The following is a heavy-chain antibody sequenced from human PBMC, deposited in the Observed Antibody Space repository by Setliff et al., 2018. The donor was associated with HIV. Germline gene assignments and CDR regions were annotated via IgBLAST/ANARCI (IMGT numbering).Heavy chain of an antibody. Sequence: PSETLSLTCTVSGGSASNSRYCWAWIRQPPGKGLEYIGSIHYNEKTYYNPSLKSRVTISVDTSKNQFSLKLSSVTAADTAVYYCARHGLLWFGAGYNWFDPWGQGTLVTVSS. J-gene: IGHJ5*02. CDR3: ARHGLLWFGAGYNWFDP. CDR1: GGSASNSRYC. V-gene: IGHV4-39*01. CDR2: IHYNEKT. D-gene: IGHD3-10*01.